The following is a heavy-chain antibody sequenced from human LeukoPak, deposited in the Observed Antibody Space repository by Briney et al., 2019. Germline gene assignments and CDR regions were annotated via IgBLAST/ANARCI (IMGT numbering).Heavy chain of an antibody. CDR2: ISYDGSNK. CDR3: AMTLAAGGRGPLDY. Sequence: GGSLRLSCAASGFTFSSYDMHWVRRAPGKGLEWVAVISYDGSNKYYADSVKGRFTISRDDSKNALSLQMNSLRAEDTAVYYCAMTLAAGGRGPLDYWGQGTLVTVSS. J-gene: IGHJ4*02. D-gene: IGHD6-13*01. V-gene: IGHV3-30*03. CDR1: GFTFSSYD.